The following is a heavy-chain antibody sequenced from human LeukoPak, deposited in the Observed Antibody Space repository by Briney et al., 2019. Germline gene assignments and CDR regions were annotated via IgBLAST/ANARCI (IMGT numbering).Heavy chain of an antibody. CDR2: IYYSGST. Sequence: SETLSLTCTVSGGSISSYYWSWIRQPPGKGLEWIGYIYYSGSTNYNPSLKSRVTTSVDTSKNQFSLKLSSVTAADTAVYYCAREPYYYGSGRGFDYWGQGTLVTVSS. CDR1: GGSISSYY. V-gene: IGHV4-59*01. CDR3: AREPYYYGSGRGFDY. J-gene: IGHJ4*02. D-gene: IGHD3-10*01.